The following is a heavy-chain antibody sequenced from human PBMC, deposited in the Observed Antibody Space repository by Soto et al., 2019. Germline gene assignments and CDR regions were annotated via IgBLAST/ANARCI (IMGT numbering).Heavy chain of an antibody. Sequence: SETLSLTCTFSGGSMNSYDWSWIRQPPGKGLEWIGYIYYSGSTNYNPSLKSRVTISVDTSKNQFSLKLNSVTAADTAVYYCARDRGANGAYFDYWGQGTLVTVSS. CDR1: GGSMNSYD. V-gene: IGHV4-59*01. CDR2: IYYSGST. J-gene: IGHJ4*02. D-gene: IGHD3-10*01. CDR3: ARDRGANGAYFDY.